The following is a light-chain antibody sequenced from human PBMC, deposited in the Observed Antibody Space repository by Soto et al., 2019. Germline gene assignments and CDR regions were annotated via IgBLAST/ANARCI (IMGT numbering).Light chain of an antibody. CDR1: QNIATY. Sequence: DIQMTQAPSSLPASVGDRVTITCRASQNIATYLNWYQQRPGKAPSLLISAASTLQSGGPSRFSGSGSGTDFTLTIPNLQPEDCATYYCQQRYNTPRTFRQGPKVEI. J-gene: IGKJ1*01. CDR3: QQRYNTPRT. V-gene: IGKV1-39*01. CDR2: AAS.